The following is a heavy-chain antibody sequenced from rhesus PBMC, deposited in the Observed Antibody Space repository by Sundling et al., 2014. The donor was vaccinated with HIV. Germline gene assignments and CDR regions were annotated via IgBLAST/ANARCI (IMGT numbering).Heavy chain of an antibody. Sequence: QVQMQEPGPGLVKPSETLSLSCDVSGDSFRGYYWGWIRQPPGKGLEYIGYISGGSGDTNYSPSLKSRVTISKDTSKSQFSLSLRSVTAADTAVYYCARGGGFYGGFDSWGQGVLVIVSS. CDR2: ISGGSGDT. CDR1: GDSFRGYY. J-gene: IGHJ4*01. D-gene: IGHD4-17*01. V-gene: IGHV4-99*02. CDR3: ARGGGFYGGFDS.